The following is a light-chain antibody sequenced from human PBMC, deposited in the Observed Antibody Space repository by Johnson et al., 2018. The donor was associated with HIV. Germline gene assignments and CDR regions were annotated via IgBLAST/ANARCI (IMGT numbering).Light chain of an antibody. Sequence: SVLTQPPSVSAAPGQKVTISCSGSSSNIGNNYVSWYQQLPGTAPKLLIYENNKRPSGIPDRFSRSKSGTSATLGITGLQTGDEADYYCGTWDSSLGYVFGTGTKVTVL. CDR1: SSNIGNNY. J-gene: IGLJ1*01. CDR2: ENN. V-gene: IGLV1-51*02. CDR3: GTWDSSLGYV.